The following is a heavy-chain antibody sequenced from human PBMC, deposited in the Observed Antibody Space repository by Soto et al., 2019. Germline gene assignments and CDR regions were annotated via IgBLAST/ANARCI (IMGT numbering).Heavy chain of an antibody. D-gene: IGHD6-19*01. CDR1: GFSFSSYA. CDR3: ARDMYSSDYFVTWFEP. CDR2: ISHDGINK. Sequence: QVRLVESGGGVVQPGRSLRLSCTASGFSFSSYAMYWFRQPPGKGLAWVAVISHDGINKHYADSVKGRVTVSRDNSNHSLDLQLNSLRGEDTAMYYCARDMYSSDYFVTWFEPWGQGTLVTVSS. J-gene: IGHJ5*02. V-gene: IGHV3-30-3*01.